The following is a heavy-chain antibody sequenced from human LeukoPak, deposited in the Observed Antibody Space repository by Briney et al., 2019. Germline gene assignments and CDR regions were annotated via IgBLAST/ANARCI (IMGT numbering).Heavy chain of an antibody. CDR2: ISGSGGST. D-gene: IGHD2-15*01. CDR1: GFTFGSYA. CDR3: ARDLVVVDY. Sequence: GGSLRLSCAASGFTFGSYAMSWVRQAHGKGLEWVSAISGSGGSTYYADSVKGRFTISRDNSKNTLYLQMNSLRAEDTAVYYCARDLVVVDYWGQGTLVTVSS. V-gene: IGHV3-23*01. J-gene: IGHJ4*02.